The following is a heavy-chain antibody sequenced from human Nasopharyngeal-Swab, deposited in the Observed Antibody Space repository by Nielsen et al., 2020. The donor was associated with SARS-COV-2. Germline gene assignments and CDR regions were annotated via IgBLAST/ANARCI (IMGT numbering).Heavy chain of an antibody. CDR3: ARAQLRFLEWFYGAFDI. CDR1: GFTVSSNY. D-gene: IGHD3-3*01. CDR2: IYSGGST. Sequence: GGSLRLSCAASGFTVSSNYMSWVRQAPGKGLEWVSVIYSGGSTYYADSVKGRFTISRDNSKNTLYLQMNSLRAEDTAMYYCARAQLRFLEWFYGAFDIWGQGTVVTVSS. J-gene: IGHJ3*02. V-gene: IGHV3-53*01.